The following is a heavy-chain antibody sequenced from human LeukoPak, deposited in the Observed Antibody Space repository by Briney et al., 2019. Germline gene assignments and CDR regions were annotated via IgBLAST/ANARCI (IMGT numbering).Heavy chain of an antibody. D-gene: IGHD2-8*02. CDR3: ARDTALTTIAGGPDY. J-gene: IGHJ4*01. CDR2: ISAYNHDT. Sequence: GASVKVSCKASGYTFASYGITWMRQAPGQGLEWIGWISAYNHDTHYAQNLRDRVTMTTDTSTSTAYMELRSLTSDDTALYYCARDTALTTIAGGPDYWGHGTLVTVSS. CDR1: GYTFASYG. V-gene: IGHV1-18*01.